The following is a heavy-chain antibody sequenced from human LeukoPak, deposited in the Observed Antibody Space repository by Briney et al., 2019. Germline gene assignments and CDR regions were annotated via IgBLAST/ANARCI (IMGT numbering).Heavy chain of an antibody. V-gene: IGHV3-23*01. CDR2: IGSSGGST. D-gene: IGHD5-24*01. J-gene: IGHJ4*02. Sequence: GGSLRLSCAASGFTFSNYAMNWVRQAPGKGLEWVSTIGSSGGSTYYADSVRGRFTISRDNSKNTLYLQMNSLRAEDTAVYYCAKVFRDGYNYPFDYWGQGTLVTVSS. CDR1: GFTFSNYA. CDR3: AKVFRDGYNYPFDY.